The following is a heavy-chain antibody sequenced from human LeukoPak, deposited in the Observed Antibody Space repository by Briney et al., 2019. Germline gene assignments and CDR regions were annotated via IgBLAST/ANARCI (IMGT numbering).Heavy chain of an antibody. CDR2: IYYSGST. Sequence: SETLSLTCTVSGGSISSYYWSWIRQPPGKGLEWIGYIYYSGSTNYNPSLKSRVTISVDTSKNQFSLKLSSVTAADTAVYYCARHGYSSGWTFDYWGQGPLVTVSS. J-gene: IGHJ4*02. D-gene: IGHD6-19*01. V-gene: IGHV4-59*08. CDR3: ARHGYSSGWTFDY. CDR1: GGSISSYY.